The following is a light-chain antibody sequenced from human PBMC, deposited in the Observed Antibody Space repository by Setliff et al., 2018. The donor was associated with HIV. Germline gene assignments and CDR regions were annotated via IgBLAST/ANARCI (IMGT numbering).Light chain of an antibody. CDR1: SSDVGGYNY. CDR2: DVN. Sequence: QSALTRPASVSGSPGQSITISCTGTSSDVGGYNYVSWYQQHPGKAPKLMIYDVNNRPSGVSYRFFGSKSGNTASLTISGLQAEDEADYYCSSYTSSSTRVFGTGTKVTVL. V-gene: IGLV2-14*03. CDR3: SSYTSSSTRV. J-gene: IGLJ1*01.